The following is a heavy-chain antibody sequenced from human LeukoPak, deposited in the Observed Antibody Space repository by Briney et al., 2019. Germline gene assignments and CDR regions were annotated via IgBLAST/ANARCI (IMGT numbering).Heavy chain of an antibody. CDR2: IYHSGST. CDR3: ARQGGGYSYGLDY. CDR1: GGSIRSYY. Sequence: SETLSLTCTVSGGSIRSYYWSWIRQPPGKGLEWIGYIYHSGSTNYNPSLKSRVTISVDTSKNQFSLQLSSVTAADTVVYYCARQGGGYSYGLDYWGQGTLVTVSS. D-gene: IGHD5-18*01. V-gene: IGHV4-59*08. J-gene: IGHJ4*02.